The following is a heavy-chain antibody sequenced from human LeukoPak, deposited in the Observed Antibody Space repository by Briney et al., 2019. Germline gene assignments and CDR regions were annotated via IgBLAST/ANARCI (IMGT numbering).Heavy chain of an antibody. CDR3: ARGVVGAY. CDR2: ISSGSSPK. V-gene: IGHV3-48*04. CDR1: GFTFDIYG. Sequence: GGSLRLSCAASGFTFDIYGMNWIRQAPGKGLEWVSHISSGSSPKYYADSVRGRFTISRDNAKKSLYLQMNSLRVEDTAVYYCARGVVGAYWGQGTLVTVSS. J-gene: IGHJ4*02. D-gene: IGHD3-16*01.